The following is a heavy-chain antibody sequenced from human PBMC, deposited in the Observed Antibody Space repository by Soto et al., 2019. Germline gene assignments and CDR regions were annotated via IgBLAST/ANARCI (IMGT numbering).Heavy chain of an antibody. Sequence: EVQLVESGGGVVQPGRSLRLSCAASGFTFDDYAMHWVRQAPGKGLEWVSGISWNSGSIGYADSVKGRFTISRDNAKNSLYLQMDSLGAEDTALYYCAKAETAVTTSSFDYWGQGTLVTVSS. CDR3: AKAETAVTTSSFDY. D-gene: IGHD4-17*01. CDR1: GFTFDDYA. J-gene: IGHJ4*02. CDR2: ISWNSGSI. V-gene: IGHV3-9*01.